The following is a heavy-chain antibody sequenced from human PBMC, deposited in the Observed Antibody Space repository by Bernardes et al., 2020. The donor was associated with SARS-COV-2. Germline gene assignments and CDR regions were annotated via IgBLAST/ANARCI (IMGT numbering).Heavy chain of an antibody. Sequence: GGSLRLSCAASGFTFSSYGMHWVRQAPGKGLEWVAVISYDGSNKYYADSVKGRFTISRDNSKNTLYLQMNSLRAEDTAVYYCAKGGHFWSGYYGPADLFDYWGQGTLVTVSS. D-gene: IGHD3-3*02. CDR2: ISYDGSNK. J-gene: IGHJ4*02. CDR1: GFTFSSYG. V-gene: IGHV3-30*18. CDR3: AKGGHFWSGYYGPADLFDY.